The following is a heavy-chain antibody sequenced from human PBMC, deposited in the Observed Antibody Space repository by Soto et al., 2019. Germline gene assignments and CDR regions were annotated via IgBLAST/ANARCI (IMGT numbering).Heavy chain of an antibody. CDR1: GGSLSSYY. Sequence: QVQLQESGPGLVKPAETLSLTCTVSGGSLSSYYWTWIRQPPGKGLEWIGYVYYSGNTNYNPSLKSRVTTSVDTSKNQFSLKLGSVTAADTAVYYCAKLPWAAYGGIFDPWGQGTLVTVSS. CDR3: AKLPWAAYGGIFDP. J-gene: IGHJ5*02. V-gene: IGHV4-59*01. CDR2: VYYSGNT. D-gene: IGHD4-17*01.